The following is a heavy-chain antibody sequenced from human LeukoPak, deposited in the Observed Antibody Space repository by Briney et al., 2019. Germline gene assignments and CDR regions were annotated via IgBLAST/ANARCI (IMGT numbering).Heavy chain of an antibody. CDR2: IYSGDNT. CDR3: AKDSGFTYSSGWYGY. CDR1: GFTFSSYA. Sequence: GGSLRLSCAASGFTFSSYAMSWIRQAPGKGLEWVSVIYSGDNTFYADSVKGRFTISRDNSKNTLYLQMNSLRAEDTAVYYCAKDSGFTYSSGWYGYWGQGTLVTVSS. V-gene: IGHV3-23*03. J-gene: IGHJ4*02. D-gene: IGHD6-19*01.